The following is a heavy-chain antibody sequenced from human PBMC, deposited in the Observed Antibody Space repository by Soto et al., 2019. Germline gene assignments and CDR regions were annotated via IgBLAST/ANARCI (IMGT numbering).Heavy chain of an antibody. CDR3: AREVGERDIVATGYFDY. CDR2: IYYSGST. CDR1: GYSISSSNW. Sequence: SETLSLTCAVSGYSISSSNWWGWIRQPPGKGLEWIGYIYYSGSTYYNPSLKSRVTISVDTSKNQFSLKLSSVTAADTAVYYCAREVGERDIVATGYFDYWGQGTLVTVSS. V-gene: IGHV4-28*03. D-gene: IGHD5-12*01. J-gene: IGHJ4*02.